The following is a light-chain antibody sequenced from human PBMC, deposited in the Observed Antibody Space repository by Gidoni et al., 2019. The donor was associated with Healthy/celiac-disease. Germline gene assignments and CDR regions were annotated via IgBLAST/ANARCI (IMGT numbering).Light chain of an antibody. V-gene: IGKV1-39*01. Sequence: DIQMSQSPSSLSASVGDRVTSTCRASQSISSYLNWYQQKPGKAPKLLIYAASSLQSGFPSRFSGSGSGTDFTLTISSLQPEDFATYYCQQSYSTPGTFGQGTKVEIK. CDR1: QSISSY. CDR2: AAS. J-gene: IGKJ1*01. CDR3: QQSYSTPGT.